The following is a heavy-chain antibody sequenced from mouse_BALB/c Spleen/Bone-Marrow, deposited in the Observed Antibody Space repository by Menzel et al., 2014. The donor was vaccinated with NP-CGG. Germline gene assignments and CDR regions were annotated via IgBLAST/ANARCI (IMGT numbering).Heavy chain of an antibody. D-gene: IGHD2-14*01. CDR2: ISDGGTYT. V-gene: IGHV5-4*02. J-gene: IGHJ3*01. CDR3: ARDGDYRYACFTY. Sequence: EVNVVESGGGLVKPGGSLKLSCAASGFTFSDYYIYWVRQTPEKRLEWVATISDGGTYTYYPDTVKGRFTISRDNAKNNLYLQMNGLKSEDTAMYYCARDGDYRYACFTYWGQGTLATVSA. CDR1: GFTFSDYY.